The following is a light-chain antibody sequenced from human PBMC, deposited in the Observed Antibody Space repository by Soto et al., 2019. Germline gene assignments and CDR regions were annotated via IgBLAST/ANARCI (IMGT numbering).Light chain of an antibody. CDR3: QQSYSTLSIN. CDR2: AAS. Sequence: DIQMTQSPSSLSASVGDRVTITCRASESISRHLNCYQQKPGKAPKLLIYAASSLKNGVPSRFSGSGSGTDFTLTISNLQPEDFATYYCQQSYSTLSINFGQGTRLEIK. CDR1: ESISRH. J-gene: IGKJ5*01. V-gene: IGKV1-39*01.